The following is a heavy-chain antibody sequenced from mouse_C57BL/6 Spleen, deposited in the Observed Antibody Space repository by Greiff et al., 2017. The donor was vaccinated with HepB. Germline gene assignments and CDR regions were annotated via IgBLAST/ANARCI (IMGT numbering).Heavy chain of an antibody. CDR3: ARRYGNYFDY. D-gene: IGHD1-1*02. CDR1: GYTFTSYW. V-gene: IGHV1-50*01. Sequence: QVHVKQPGAELVKPGASVKLSCKASGYTFTSYWMQWVKQRPGQGLEWIGEIDPSDSYTNYNQKFKGKATLTVDTSSSTAYMQLSSLTSEDSAVYYCARRYGNYFDYWGQGTTLTVSS. J-gene: IGHJ2*01. CDR2: IDPSDSYT.